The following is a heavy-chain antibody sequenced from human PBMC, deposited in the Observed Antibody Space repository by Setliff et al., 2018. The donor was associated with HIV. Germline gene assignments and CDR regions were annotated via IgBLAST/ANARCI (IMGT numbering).Heavy chain of an antibody. CDR3: ATTRGYCSGGSCYSPPYMDV. V-gene: IGHV5-10-1*01. CDR1: GYSFTSYW. CDR2: IDPSDSYT. Sequence: GESLKISCKGSGYSFTSYWISWVRQMPGKGLEWMGGIDPSDSYTNYSPSFQGHVTISADKSISTAYLQWSSLKASDTAMYYCATTRGYCSGGSCYSPPYMDVWGKGTTVTVSS. J-gene: IGHJ6*03. D-gene: IGHD2-15*01.